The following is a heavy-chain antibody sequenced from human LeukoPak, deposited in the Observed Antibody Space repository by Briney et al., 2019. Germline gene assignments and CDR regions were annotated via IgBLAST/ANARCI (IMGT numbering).Heavy chain of an antibody. CDR3: ARQGYSYGFIQN. CDR2: LYAGDFDT. D-gene: IGHD5-18*01. V-gene: IGHV5-51*01. J-gene: IGHJ4*02. Sequence: GESLKISCKGSGYSFTSYWIGWVRQMPGKGLEWMAILYAGDFDTRYSPSFQGQVTISAEKSISTAYLKSSSLEATDTAPYYCARQGYSYGFIQNWGQRTLVSVS. CDR1: GYSFTSYW.